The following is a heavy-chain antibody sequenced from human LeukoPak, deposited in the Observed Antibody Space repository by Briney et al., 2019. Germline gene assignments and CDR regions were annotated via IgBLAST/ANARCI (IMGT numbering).Heavy chain of an antibody. CDR1: GVTFSSYA. Sequence: ASVKVSCKASGVTFSSYAISWVRQAPGQGLEWMGGIIPIFGTANYAQKFQGRVTITTDESTSTAYMELSSLRSEDTAVYYCARDRVPAAMDDAFDIWGQGTMVTVSS. J-gene: IGHJ3*02. D-gene: IGHD2-2*01. CDR2: IIPIFGTA. V-gene: IGHV1-69*05. CDR3: ARDRVPAAMDDAFDI.